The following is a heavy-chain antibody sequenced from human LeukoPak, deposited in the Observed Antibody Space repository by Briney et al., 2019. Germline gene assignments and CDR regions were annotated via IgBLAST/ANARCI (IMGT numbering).Heavy chain of an antibody. D-gene: IGHD4-11*01. J-gene: IGHJ4*02. Sequence: GGSLRLSCAASGFTVSSNSMSWVRQAPGKGLEWVSVIYSGGTTYYADSVKGRFTISRDNSKNTLFLQMNSLRAEDTALFFCAKSDCSTIGCKRLHYWGPGTLVTVSS. CDR1: GFTVSSNS. CDR2: IYSGGTT. V-gene: IGHV3-53*01. CDR3: AKSDCSTIGCKRLHY.